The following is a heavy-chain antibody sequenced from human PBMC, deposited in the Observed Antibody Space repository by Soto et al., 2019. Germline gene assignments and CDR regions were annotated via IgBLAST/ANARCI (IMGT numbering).Heavy chain of an antibody. CDR3: AKNQGVELVPLATVDWFDP. Sequence: GGSLRLSCAASGFTFSSYGMHWVRQAPGKGLEWVAVIPYDGSNKYYADSVKGRFTISRDNSKSTVYLELNNLSAEDTAVYHCAKNQGVELVPLATVDWFDPWGQGSVVTVSS. CDR1: GFTFSSYG. CDR2: IPYDGSNK. D-gene: IGHD1-26*01. J-gene: IGHJ5*02. V-gene: IGHV3-30*18.